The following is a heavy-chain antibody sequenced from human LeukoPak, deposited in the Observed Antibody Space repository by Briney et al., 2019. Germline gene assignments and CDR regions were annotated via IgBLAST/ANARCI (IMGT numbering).Heavy chain of an antibody. J-gene: IGHJ4*02. Sequence: GGSLRLSCSAAGFTFTEYWMHWVRQAPGKGLVWLSRISTDGRSTTYADSVKGRFTNSRDNARNTLYLQMNSLRVEDTALYYCARGVDTAMVSLGYWGQGTLVTVSS. D-gene: IGHD5-18*01. CDR3: ARGVDTAMVSLGY. CDR1: GFTFTEYW. CDR2: ISTDGRST. V-gene: IGHV3-74*01.